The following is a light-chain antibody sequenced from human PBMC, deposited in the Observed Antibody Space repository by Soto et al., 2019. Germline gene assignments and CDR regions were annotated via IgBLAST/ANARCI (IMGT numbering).Light chain of an antibody. CDR2: GAS. CDR1: QSVSSSY. J-gene: IGKJ4*01. V-gene: IGKV3-20*01. CDR3: QQYGSSHLT. Sequence: EIVVTQSPGTLSLSPGERATLSCRASQSVSSSYLAWYQQKPGQAPRLLIYGASSRATGIPDRISGSGSGTDFTLTISRLEHEDFELYYCQQYGSSHLTLGGGTKADIK.